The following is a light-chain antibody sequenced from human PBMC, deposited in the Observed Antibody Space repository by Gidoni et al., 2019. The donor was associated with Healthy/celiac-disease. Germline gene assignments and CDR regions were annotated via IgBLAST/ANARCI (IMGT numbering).Light chain of an antibody. Sequence: DIQMTQSPSTLSASVGDRVTITCRASQSISSWLAWYQQKPGKAPKLLIYDASSLESGVPSRFSGSGSGTEFTLTISSLQPDDCATYYCQQYNSYSVWTFGQGTKVEIK. V-gene: IGKV1-5*01. CDR3: QQYNSYSVWT. CDR1: QSISSW. J-gene: IGKJ1*01. CDR2: DAS.